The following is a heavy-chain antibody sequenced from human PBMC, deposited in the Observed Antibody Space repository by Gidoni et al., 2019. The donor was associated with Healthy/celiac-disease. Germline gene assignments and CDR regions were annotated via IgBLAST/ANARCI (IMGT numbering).Heavy chain of an antibody. J-gene: IGHJ5*02. CDR3: AGYKGPQRAVAGTRWFDP. D-gene: IGHD6-19*01. V-gene: IGHV4-39*01. CDR1: GGSISSSSYY. CDR2: IYYSGST. Sequence: QLQLQESGPGLVKPSETLSLTCTVSGGSISSSSYYWGWIRQPPGKGLEWIGSIYYSGSTYYNPSLKSRVTISVDTSKNQFSLKLSSVTAADTAVYYCAGYKGPQRAVAGTRWFDPWGQGTLVTVSS.